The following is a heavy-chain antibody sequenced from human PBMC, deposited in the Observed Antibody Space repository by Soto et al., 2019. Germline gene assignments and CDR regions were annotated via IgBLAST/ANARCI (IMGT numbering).Heavy chain of an antibody. J-gene: IGHJ4*02. CDR3: AVIAAADPPFDY. D-gene: IGHD6-13*01. V-gene: IGHV3-21*01. CDR1: GFTFSSYS. CDR2: ISSSSSYI. Sequence: GGSLRLSCAASGFTFSSYSMNWVRQAPGKGLEWVSSISSSSSYIYYADSVKGRFTISRDNAKNSLYLQMNSLRAEDTAVYYCAVIAAADPPFDYWGQGTLVTVSS.